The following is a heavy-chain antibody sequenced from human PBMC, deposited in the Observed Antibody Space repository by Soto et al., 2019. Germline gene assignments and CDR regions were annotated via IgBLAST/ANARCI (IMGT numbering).Heavy chain of an antibody. J-gene: IGHJ6*02. CDR3: AHRLPGPSGYDV. D-gene: IGHD6-13*01. CDR2: IYWNDEQ. CDR1: GFSLTSGVVG. V-gene: IGHV2-5*01. Sequence: QITLKASGPTLVKPTQTLTLTCTFSGFSLTSGVVGVGWIRQPPGEALDWLALIYWNDEQYYNPSLRNRLTITRDTSKNQVVLTMTNMDPVDTATYYCAHRLPGPSGYDVWGQGTTVTVSS.